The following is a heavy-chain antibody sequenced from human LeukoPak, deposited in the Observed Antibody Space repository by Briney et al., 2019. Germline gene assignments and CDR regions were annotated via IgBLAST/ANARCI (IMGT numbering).Heavy chain of an antibody. CDR1: GFTFSSYS. CDR2: ISSSSSTI. Sequence: GGSLRLSCAASGFTFSSYSMNWVRQAPGKGLEWVSYISSSSSTIYYADSVKGRFTISRDNAKNSLYLQMNSLRAEDTAVYYCASHGPKYCSSTSCYKPRYAFDIWGQGTMVTVSS. D-gene: IGHD2-2*02. J-gene: IGHJ3*02. V-gene: IGHV3-48*01. CDR3: ASHGPKYCSSTSCYKPRYAFDI.